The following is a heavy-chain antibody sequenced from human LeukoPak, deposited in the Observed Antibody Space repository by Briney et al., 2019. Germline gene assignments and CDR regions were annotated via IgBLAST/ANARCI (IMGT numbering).Heavy chain of an antibody. D-gene: IGHD2-21*02. CDR2: ISYDGSNK. CDR1: GFTFNSYV. V-gene: IGHV3-30*04. Sequence: GGSLRLSCAASGFTFNSYVMHWVRQAPGKGLEGVADISYDGSNKYYADSVKGRFTISRDNSKNTLYLQMNSLRAEDTAVYYCAKGDKIVVVTAITNYWGQGTLVTVSS. CDR3: AKGDKIVVVTAITNY. J-gene: IGHJ4*02.